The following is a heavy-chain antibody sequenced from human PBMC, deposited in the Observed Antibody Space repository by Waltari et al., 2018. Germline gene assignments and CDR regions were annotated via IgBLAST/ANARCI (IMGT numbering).Heavy chain of an antibody. CDR3: AKARYDSTAYGFDAFDI. Sequence: EVQLLESGGGLVQAGGSLRLSCAASGFPFSDYAMFWARQAPGKGLEWVSGISYTADTKYYRDSVKGRFTISRDNSENTLYLQMTNLRAEDTALYYCAKARYDSTAYGFDAFDIWGQGTKVTVSS. D-gene: IGHD3-22*01. CDR1: GFPFSDYA. J-gene: IGHJ3*02. CDR2: ISYTADTK. V-gene: IGHV3-23*01.